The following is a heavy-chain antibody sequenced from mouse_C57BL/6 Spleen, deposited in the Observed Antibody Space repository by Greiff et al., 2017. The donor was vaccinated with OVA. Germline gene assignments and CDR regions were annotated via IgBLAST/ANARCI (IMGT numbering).Heavy chain of an antibody. D-gene: IGHD1-1*01. Sequence: QVQLQQSGAELVRPGASVKLSCKASGYTFTDYYINWVKQRPGQGLEWIARIYPGSGNTYYNEKFKGKATLTAEKSSSTAYMQLSSLTSEDSAVYFCARSYYGSLYYYAMDYWGQGTSVTVSS. J-gene: IGHJ4*01. CDR1: GYTFTDYY. CDR3: ARSYYGSLYYYAMDY. CDR2: IYPGSGNT. V-gene: IGHV1-76*01.